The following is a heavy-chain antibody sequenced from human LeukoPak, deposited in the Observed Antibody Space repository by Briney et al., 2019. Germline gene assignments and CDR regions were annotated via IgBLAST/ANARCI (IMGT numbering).Heavy chain of an antibody. CDR1: GGSFSGYY. D-gene: IGHD2-2*01. CDR3: ARGRYCSSTSCWRIGWFDP. J-gene: IGHJ5*02. CDR2: INHSGST. Sequence: PSETLSLTCAVYGGSFSGYYWSWIRQPPGKGLEWIGEINHSGSTNYNPSLKSRVTISVDTSRNQFSLKLSSVTAADTAVYYCARGRYCSSTSCWRIGWFDPWGQGTLVTVSS. V-gene: IGHV4-34*01.